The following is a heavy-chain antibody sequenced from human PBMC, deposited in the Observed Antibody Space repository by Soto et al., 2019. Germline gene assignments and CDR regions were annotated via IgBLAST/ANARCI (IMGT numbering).Heavy chain of an antibody. D-gene: IGHD6-6*01. CDR1: GYSFTSYW. CDR2: IDPSDSYT. J-gene: IGHJ6*02. CDR3: ARTTGSSSSHYYYYGMDV. V-gene: IGHV5-10-1*01. Sequence: PGESLKISCKGSGYSFTSYWISWVRQMPGKGLEWMGRIDPSDSYTNYSPSFQGHVTISADKSISTAYLQWSSLKASDTAMYYCARTTGSSSSHYYYYGMDVWGQGTTVTVSS.